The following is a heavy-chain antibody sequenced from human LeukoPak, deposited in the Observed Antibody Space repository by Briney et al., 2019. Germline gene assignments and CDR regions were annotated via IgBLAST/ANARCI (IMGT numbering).Heavy chain of an antibody. J-gene: IGHJ4*02. CDR3: AKDQGVVGDSSGYYYVGGTDY. CDR1: GFTFSSYA. V-gene: IGHV3-23*01. D-gene: IGHD3-22*01. CDR2: ISGSGGST. Sequence: GGSLRLSCAASGFTFSSYAMSWVRQAPGKGLEWVSAISGSGGSTYYADSVKGRFTISRDNSKNTLYLRMNSLRAEDTAVYYCAKDQGVVGDSSGYYYVGGTDYWGQGTLVTVSS.